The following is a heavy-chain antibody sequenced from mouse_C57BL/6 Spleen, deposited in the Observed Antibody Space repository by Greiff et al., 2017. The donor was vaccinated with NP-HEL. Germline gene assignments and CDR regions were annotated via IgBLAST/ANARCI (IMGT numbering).Heavy chain of an antibody. CDR2: IRSKGSNYAT. CDR1: GFTFNTYA. V-gene: IGHV10-3*01. Sequence: EAGGGLVQPKGSLKLSCAASGFTFNTYAMHWVRQAPGKGLEWVARIRSKGSNYATYYADSVKDRFTISRDDSQSMLYLQMNNLKTEDTAMYYCVRDQATVFAYWGQGTLVTVSA. CDR3: VRDQATVFAY. J-gene: IGHJ3*01. D-gene: IGHD3-2*02.